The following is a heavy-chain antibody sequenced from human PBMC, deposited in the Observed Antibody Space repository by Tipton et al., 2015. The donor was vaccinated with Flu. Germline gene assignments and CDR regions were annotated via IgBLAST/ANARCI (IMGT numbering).Heavy chain of an antibody. CDR1: GDSISSYY. CDR3: ARDLKWSSAYYNPFGY. D-gene: IGHD3-22*01. J-gene: IGHJ4*02. CDR2: MYYSGST. V-gene: IGHV4-59*01. Sequence: TLSLTCTVSGDSISSYYWSWIRQPPGKGLEWIGHMYYSGSTKYNPSLKSRVTISIDTSKNQFSLKLTSVTAADTAVYYCARDLKWSSAYYNPFGYWGQGTLVTVSS.